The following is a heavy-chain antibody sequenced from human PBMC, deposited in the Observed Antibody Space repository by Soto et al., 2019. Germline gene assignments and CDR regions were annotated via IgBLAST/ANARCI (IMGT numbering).Heavy chain of an antibody. CDR3: ARVRGYDFWTGYNWFDP. CDR2: ISSSSSYT. CDR1: GFTFSDYY. J-gene: IGHJ5*02. V-gene: IGHV3-11*06. Sequence: GGSLRLSCAASGFTFSDYYMSWIRQAPGKGLEWVSYISSSSSYTNYADSVKGRFTISRDNAKNSLYLQMNSLRAEDTAVYYCARVRGYDFWTGYNWFDPWGQGTLVTVYS. D-gene: IGHD3-3*01.